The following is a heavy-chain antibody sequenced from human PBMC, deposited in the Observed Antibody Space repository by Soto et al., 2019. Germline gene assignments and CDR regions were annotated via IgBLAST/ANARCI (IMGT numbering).Heavy chain of an antibody. D-gene: IGHD2-2*01. CDR1: GGTFSSYA. CDR3: ARADCSSTSCQGGGEYDGMGV. CDR2: IIPIFGTA. Sequence: QVQLVQSGAEVKKPGSSVKVSCKASGGTFSSYAISWVRQAPGQGLEWMGGIIPIFGTANYAQKFQGRVTITADESTSAAYMEPSSVRAGYTGVYYCARADCSSTSCQGGGEYDGMGVWCEGTTVAVSS. J-gene: IGHJ6*04. V-gene: IGHV1-69*01.